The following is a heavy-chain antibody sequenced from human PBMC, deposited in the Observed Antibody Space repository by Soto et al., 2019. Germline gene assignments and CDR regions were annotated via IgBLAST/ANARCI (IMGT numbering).Heavy chain of an antibody. D-gene: IGHD2-8*01. Sequence: ASVKVSCKASGYTFTRYGISWVRQAPGQGLEWMGWISGYNGDANYAQRFQGRVSMTIDTSTTTAYMELRTLTPDDTAVYYCAKNGQPPYYYYGMDVWGQGTTVTVSS. CDR3: AKNGQPPYYYYGMDV. CDR2: ISGYNGDA. CDR1: GYTFTRYG. J-gene: IGHJ6*02. V-gene: IGHV1-18*01.